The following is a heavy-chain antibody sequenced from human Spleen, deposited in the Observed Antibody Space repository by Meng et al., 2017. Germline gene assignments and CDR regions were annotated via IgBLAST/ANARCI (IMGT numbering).Heavy chain of an antibody. V-gene: IGHV1-2*06. Sequence: QLPLVHAGAEVKKPVASVNVACKPSVYNFPDYYIPWVRRAPGQGLEWMGRINPKSGDTHYAQKFQARVTMTGDTSISTAYMELSGLRSDDTAMYYCARDEDISAAGKLFGDYWGQGTLVTVSS. D-gene: IGHD6-25*01. J-gene: IGHJ4*02. CDR3: ARDEDISAAGKLFGDY. CDR2: INPKSGDT. CDR1: VYNFPDYY.